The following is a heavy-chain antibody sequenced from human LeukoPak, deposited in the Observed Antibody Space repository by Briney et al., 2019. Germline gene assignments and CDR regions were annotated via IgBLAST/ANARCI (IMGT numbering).Heavy chain of an antibody. D-gene: IGHD2-2*01. CDR3: ASSTALDY. CDR1: GYTFTSYG. V-gene: IGHV1-18*04. CDR2: ISAYNGNT. Sequence: GASLKVSCKASGYTFTSYGINWARQAPGQGLEWMGWISAYNGNTNYAQNLQGRVTMTTDTSTSTAYMELRSLRSDDTAVYYCASSTALDYWGQGTLITVSS. J-gene: IGHJ4*02.